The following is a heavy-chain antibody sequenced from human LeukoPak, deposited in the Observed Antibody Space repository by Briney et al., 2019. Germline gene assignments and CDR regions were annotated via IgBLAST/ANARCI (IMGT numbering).Heavy chain of an antibody. J-gene: IGHJ5*02. CDR3: ARNWFDP. Sequence: PSETLSLTCTVSGGSISSYYWSWIRQPPGKGLKWIGYIYYSGSTNYNPSLKSRVTISVDTSKNQFSLKLSSVTAADTAMYYCARNWFDPWGQGTLVTVSS. V-gene: IGHV4-59*08. CDR1: GGSISSYY. CDR2: IYYSGST.